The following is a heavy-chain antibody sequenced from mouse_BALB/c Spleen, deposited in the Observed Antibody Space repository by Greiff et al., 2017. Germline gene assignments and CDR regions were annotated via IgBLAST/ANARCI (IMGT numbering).Heavy chain of an antibody. CDR1: GFSFTGYY. CDR2: ISCYNGAT. J-gene: IGHJ2*01. Sequence: LVKTGASVKISCKASGFSFTGYYMHWVKQSHGKSLEWIGYISCYNGATSYNQKFKGKATFTVDTSSSTAYMQFNSQTSEDSAVYYCARSDDGYYRGFDYWGQGTTLTVSS. V-gene: IGHV1S34*01. CDR3: ARSDDGYYRGFDY. D-gene: IGHD2-3*01.